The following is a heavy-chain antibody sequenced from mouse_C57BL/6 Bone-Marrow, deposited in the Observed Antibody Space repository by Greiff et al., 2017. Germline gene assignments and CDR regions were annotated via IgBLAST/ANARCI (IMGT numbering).Heavy chain of an antibody. Sequence: QVQLQQPGAELVKPGASVKMSCKASGYTFTSYWITWVKQRPGQGLEWIGDIYPGSGSTNYNEKFKSKATLTVDTSSSTAYMQLSSLTSEDSAVYYCARWGLATVVATGYFDDWGQGTTLTVSS. CDR3: ARWGLATVVATGYFDD. CDR2: IYPGSGST. D-gene: IGHD1-1*01. V-gene: IGHV1-55*01. J-gene: IGHJ2*01. CDR1: GYTFTSYW.